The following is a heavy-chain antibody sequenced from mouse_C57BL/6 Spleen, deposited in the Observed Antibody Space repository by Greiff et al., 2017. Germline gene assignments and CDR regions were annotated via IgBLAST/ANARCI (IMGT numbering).Heavy chain of an antibody. J-gene: IGHJ4*01. V-gene: IGHV5-6*01. CDR2: ISSGGSYT. Sequence: EVKLVESGGDLVKPGGSLKLSCAASGFTFSSYGMSWVRQTPDKRLEWVATISSGGSYTYYPDSVKGRFTISRDNAKNTLYLQMSSLKSEDTAMYYCASAFYDYDGGYYAMDYWGQGTSVTVSS. CDR1: GFTFSSYG. D-gene: IGHD2-4*01. CDR3: ASAFYDYDGGYYAMDY.